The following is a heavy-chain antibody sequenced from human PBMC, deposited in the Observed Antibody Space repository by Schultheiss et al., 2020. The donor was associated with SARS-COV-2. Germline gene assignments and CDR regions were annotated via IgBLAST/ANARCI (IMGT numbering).Heavy chain of an antibody. V-gene: IGHV3-7*01. J-gene: IGHJ6*02. CDR3: AIMTTVTHYGMDV. Sequence: GESLKISCTASGFTFNSYSMHWVRQAPGKGLEWVANIREDGSEKNYVDSVKGRFTISRDNAKNSLYLQMNSLRAEDTAVYYCAIMTTVTHYGMDVWGQGTTVTVSS. CDR1: GFTFNSYS. D-gene: IGHD4-11*01. CDR2: IREDGSEK.